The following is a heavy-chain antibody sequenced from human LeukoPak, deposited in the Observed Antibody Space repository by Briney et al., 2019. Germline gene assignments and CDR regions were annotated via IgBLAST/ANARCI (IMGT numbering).Heavy chain of an antibody. Sequence: SETLSLTCAVYGGSFSGYYWSWIRQPPGKGLEWIGEINHSGSTNYNPSLKSRVTISVDTSKNQFFLKLSSVTAADTAVYYCASFEYSSSSGYYHYYYMDVWGKGTTVTVSS. CDR1: GGSFSGYY. CDR2: INHSGST. CDR3: ASFEYSSSSGYYHYYYMDV. J-gene: IGHJ6*03. D-gene: IGHD6-6*01. V-gene: IGHV4-34*01.